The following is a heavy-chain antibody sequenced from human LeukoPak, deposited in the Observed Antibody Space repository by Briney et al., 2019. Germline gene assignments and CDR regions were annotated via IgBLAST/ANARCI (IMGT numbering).Heavy chain of an antibody. CDR2: ISYDGSNK. Sequence: GRSLRLSCAASGFTFSSYGMHWVRQAPGKGLEWVAVISYDGSNKYYADSVKGRFTISRDNSKNTLYLQMNSLRAEDTAVYYCEKEFRYGMDVWGQGTTVTVSS. V-gene: IGHV3-30*18. CDR1: GFTFSSYG. J-gene: IGHJ6*02. CDR3: EKEFRYGMDV.